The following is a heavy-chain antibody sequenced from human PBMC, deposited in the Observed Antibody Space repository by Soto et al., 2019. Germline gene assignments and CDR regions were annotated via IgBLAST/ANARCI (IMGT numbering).Heavy chain of an antibody. Sequence: GESLKISCKGSGYSFTSYWIGWVRQMPGKGLEWMGIIHPGDSDTSYRPSFQGQVTISVEKSISTAYLHWSSLRASDTAMNYCTSHNSWNDDAFDIWGQGTMVTVSS. D-gene: IGHD1-20*01. J-gene: IGHJ3*02. CDR2: IHPGDSDT. CDR1: GYSFTSYW. V-gene: IGHV5-51*01. CDR3: TSHNSWNDDAFDI.